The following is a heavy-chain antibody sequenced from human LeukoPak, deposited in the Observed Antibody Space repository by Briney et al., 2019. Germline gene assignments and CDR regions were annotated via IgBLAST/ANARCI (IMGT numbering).Heavy chain of an antibody. CDR1: GFTFSSYW. CDR3: ARIDSSTTFDP. Sequence: GSLRLSCAASGFTFSSYWMSWIRQPPGKGLEWIGYIYYSGSTNYNPSLKSRVTISVDTSKNQFSLKLSSVTAADTAVYYCARIDSSTTFDPWGQGTLVTVSS. V-gene: IGHV4-59*01. CDR2: IYYSGST. D-gene: IGHD6-13*01. J-gene: IGHJ5*02.